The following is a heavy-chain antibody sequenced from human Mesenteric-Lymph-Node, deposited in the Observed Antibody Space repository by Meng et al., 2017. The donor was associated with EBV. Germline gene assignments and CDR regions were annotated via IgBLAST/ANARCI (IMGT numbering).Heavy chain of an antibody. J-gene: IGHJ4*02. V-gene: IGHV4-34*01. CDR1: GASFSGYY. CDR3: ARGRGSRLLFYSSFDS. CDR2: INHSGST. D-gene: IGHD2-15*01. Sequence: QVQLQQWGAGLLKTSETLSLTCAVYGASFSGYYWSWIRQPPGKGLEWIGEINHSGSTNYNPSLKSRVSVSLDTSKNQFSLKLSSVTAADTAVFYCARGRGSRLLFYSSFDSWGQGTLVTVSS.